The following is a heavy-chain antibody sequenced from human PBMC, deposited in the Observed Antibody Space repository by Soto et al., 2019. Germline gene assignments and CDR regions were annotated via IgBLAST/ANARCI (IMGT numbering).Heavy chain of an antibody. CDR2: IYYSGST. V-gene: IGHV4-31*03. Sequence: QVQLQESGPGLVKPSQTLSLTCTVSGGSISSGGYYWSWIRQHPGKGLEWIGYIYYSGSTYYNPSLKSRVTVXXDXSXXQFSLQLSSVTAADTAVYYCARNQNYGDYSSYFDSWGQGTLVTVSS. CDR1: GGSISSGGYY. J-gene: IGHJ4*02. D-gene: IGHD4-17*01. CDR3: ARNQNYGDYSSYFDS.